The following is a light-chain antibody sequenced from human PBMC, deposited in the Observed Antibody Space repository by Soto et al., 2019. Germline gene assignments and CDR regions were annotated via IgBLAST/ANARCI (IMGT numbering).Light chain of an antibody. CDR1: QSVNSY. Sequence: EIVLTQSPATLSLSPGERATLSCRASQSVNSYLAWYQQKPGQAPRLLIYDASSRATGIPARFSGSGSGTDFTLIISSLEPEDFAVYYCQQRSKWLTFGGGTKVEIK. V-gene: IGKV3-11*01. CDR2: DAS. J-gene: IGKJ4*01. CDR3: QQRSKWLT.